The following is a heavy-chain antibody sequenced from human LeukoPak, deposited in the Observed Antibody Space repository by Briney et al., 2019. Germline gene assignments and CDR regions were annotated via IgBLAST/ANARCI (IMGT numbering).Heavy chain of an antibody. CDR1: GGSISSSNYY. V-gene: IGHV4-39*02. CDR2: IYYTGIT. J-gene: IGHJ4*02. D-gene: IGHD3-10*01. CDR3: ARTGFWVRGVISYCDY. Sequence: PSETLSLTCTVSGGSISSSNYYWVWFRQPPGKSLEWIGSIYYTGITYQNPSLKSRVTISVDTSNNHFSLRLTSVTAADTAVYYCARTGFWVRGVISYCDYWGQGTLVTVSS.